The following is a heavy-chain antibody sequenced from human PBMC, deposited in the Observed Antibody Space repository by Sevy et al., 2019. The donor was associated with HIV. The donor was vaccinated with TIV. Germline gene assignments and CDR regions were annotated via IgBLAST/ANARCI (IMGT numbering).Heavy chain of an antibody. Sequence: ASVKVSCKVSGYTLTKLSIDWVRQAPGKALEWMGEFDPQDVKTISSQRFQGRLTMTVDTSTDTAYMKLSSLTSEDTAVYYCATVGLRYFSGSSSYQGDWFDPWGQGTLVTVSS. D-gene: IGHD2-15*01. CDR3: ATVGLRYFSGSSSYQGDWFDP. J-gene: IGHJ5*02. CDR1: GYTLTKLS. CDR2: FDPQDVKT. V-gene: IGHV1-24*01.